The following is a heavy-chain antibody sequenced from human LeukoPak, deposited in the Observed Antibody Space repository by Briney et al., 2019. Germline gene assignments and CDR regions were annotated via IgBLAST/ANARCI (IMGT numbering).Heavy chain of an antibody. CDR3: EKDISYYDRSGYPGSY. Sequence: GGSLRLSCAASGFTLSSYGMHWVRQAPGKGLEWVAFIGREGSNKYYAGSVKGRFTISRENSKNTLYLHMNSLRAEDMAVYYCEKDISYYDRSGYPGSYWGQGTLVTVSS. CDR1: GFTLSSYG. CDR2: IGREGSNK. D-gene: IGHD3-22*01. V-gene: IGHV3-30*02. J-gene: IGHJ4*02.